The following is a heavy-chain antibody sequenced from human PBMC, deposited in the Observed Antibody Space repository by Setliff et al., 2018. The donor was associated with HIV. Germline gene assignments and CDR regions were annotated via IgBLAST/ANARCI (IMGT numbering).Heavy chain of an antibody. V-gene: IGHV4-59*11. CDR1: GGSIGSHY. D-gene: IGHD3-3*01. J-gene: IGHJ6*03. CDR2: IYNSG. Sequence: SETLSLTCSVSGGSIGSHYWSWIRQPPGKGLEWIGYIYNSGNYNPSLKSRVTMSVATSKNQFSLKLTAVTAADTAVYYCARGVVDYDFWSGSGDYYYMDVWGKGTTVTVSS. CDR3: ARGVVDYDFWSGSGDYYYMDV.